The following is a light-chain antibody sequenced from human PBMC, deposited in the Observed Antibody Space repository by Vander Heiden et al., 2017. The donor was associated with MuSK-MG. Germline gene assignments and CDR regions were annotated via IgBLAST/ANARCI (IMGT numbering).Light chain of an antibody. Sequence: MTQSPSTLSVSPGARATLSCRASQSVSSNLAWYQQRPAQAPRLLIYGSSTRATGIPARFSGSGSGTEFTLTISSLKSEEFAVYYCHQYKYEPHTLGEGTKLELK. CDR2: GSS. CDR1: QSVSSN. CDR3: HQYKYEPHT. V-gene: IGKV3-15*01. J-gene: IGKJ2*01.